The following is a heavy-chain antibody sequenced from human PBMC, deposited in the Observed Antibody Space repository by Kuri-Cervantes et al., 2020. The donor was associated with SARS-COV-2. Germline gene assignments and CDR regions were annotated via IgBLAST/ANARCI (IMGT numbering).Heavy chain of an antibody. J-gene: IGHJ6*02. CDR2: ITPNSGDT. V-gene: IGHV1-2*02. D-gene: IGHD3-3*01. Sequence: ASVKVSCKASGFTFTGYSVHWVRQAPGQRLEWMGWITPNSGDTNYAQKFQGRVTMTRDTSISTAYMELSRLRSDDTAVYYCARVPQYYDFWSGYGMDVWGQGTTVTVSS. CDR3: ARVPQYYDFWSGYGMDV. CDR1: GFTFTGYS.